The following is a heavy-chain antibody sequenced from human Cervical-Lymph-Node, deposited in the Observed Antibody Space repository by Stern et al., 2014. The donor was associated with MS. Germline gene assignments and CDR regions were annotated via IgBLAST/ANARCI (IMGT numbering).Heavy chain of an antibody. CDR3: ARDGRHRYTYALDV. Sequence: QVQLVQSGAEVKKPGSSVKVSCKASGGTFNVYAINWLRQAPGQGLEWMGGIIPVFGTVNYAQNFQGRVTITADESTRTSSMQLSSLTFNDTAVYYCARDGRHRYTYALDVWGQGTTVTVSS. J-gene: IGHJ6*02. CDR2: IIPVFGTV. D-gene: IGHD1-14*01. V-gene: IGHV1-69*01. CDR1: GGTFNVYA.